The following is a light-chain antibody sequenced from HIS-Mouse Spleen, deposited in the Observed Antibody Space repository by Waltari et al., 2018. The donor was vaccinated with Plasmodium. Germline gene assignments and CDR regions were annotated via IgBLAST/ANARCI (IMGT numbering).Light chain of an antibody. CDR3: QQYYSYPLT. V-gene: IGKV1-8*01. Sequence: AIRMTQSPSSFSAYTGARFTITCRASQGISSYLAWYQQKPGKAPKLLIYAASTLQSGVPSRFSGSGSGTDFTLTISCLQSEDFATYYCQQYYSYPLTFGGGTKVEIK. CDR2: AAS. CDR1: QGISSY. J-gene: IGKJ4*01.